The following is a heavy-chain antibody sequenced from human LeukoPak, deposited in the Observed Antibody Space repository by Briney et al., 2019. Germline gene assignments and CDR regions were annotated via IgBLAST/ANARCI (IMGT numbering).Heavy chain of an antibody. V-gene: IGHV4-38-2*01. CDR1: GYSIRGDDY. CDR2: IYHSGST. D-gene: IGHD3-3*01. CDR3: ARVARKGVLRFLEWLSDYMDV. Sequence: SETLSLTCAVSGYSIRGDDYWGWIRQSPGKGLEWIGSIYHSGSTHYNPSLKSRVTISVDTSKNQFSLKLSSVTAADTAVYYCARVARKGVLRFLEWLSDYMDVWGKGTTVTVSS. J-gene: IGHJ6*03.